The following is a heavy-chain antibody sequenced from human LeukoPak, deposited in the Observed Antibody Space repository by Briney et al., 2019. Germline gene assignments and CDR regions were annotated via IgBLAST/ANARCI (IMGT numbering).Heavy chain of an antibody. CDR1: GFSLRSGVVG. CDR2: IYWDDDK. Sequence: SGPTLVKPTQPLTLTCTFSGFSLRSGVVGVGWIRQPPGKALEWLALIYWDDDKRYSPSLKNRLTITKDTSENQVVLTLTNMEPVDTATYYCTHTVDYGGNPNDYWGQGTLVTVSS. V-gene: IGHV2-5*02. J-gene: IGHJ4*02. D-gene: IGHD4-23*01. CDR3: THTVDYGGNPNDY.